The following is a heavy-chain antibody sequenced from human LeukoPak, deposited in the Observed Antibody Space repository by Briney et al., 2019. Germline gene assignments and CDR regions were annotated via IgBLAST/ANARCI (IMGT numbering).Heavy chain of an antibody. Sequence: ASVKVSCKASGYTFTSYGSSWGRQAPGQRLEWMGWISAYNGNTNYAQKLQGRVTTTTDTSTSTAYMELRSLRSDDTAVYYCARTRRQGTPYNLFDPWGQGTLVTVSS. CDR2: ISAYNGNT. D-gene: IGHD1-1*01. J-gene: IGHJ5*02. CDR3: ARTRRQGTPYNLFDP. CDR1: GYTFTSYG. V-gene: IGHV1-18*01.